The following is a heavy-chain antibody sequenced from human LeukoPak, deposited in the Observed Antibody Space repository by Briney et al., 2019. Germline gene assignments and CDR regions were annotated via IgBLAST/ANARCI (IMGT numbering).Heavy chain of an antibody. D-gene: IGHD6-19*01. Sequence: ASVKVSCKASGYTFTGYYMHWVRQAPGQGLEWMGWINPNSGGTNYAQKFQGRVTRTRDTSISTAYMELSRLRSDDTAVYYCARGSTFSSGWPVYYFDYWGQGTLVTVSS. CDR3: ARGSTFSSGWPVYYFDY. CDR1: GYTFTGYY. V-gene: IGHV1-2*02. CDR2: INPNSGGT. J-gene: IGHJ4*02.